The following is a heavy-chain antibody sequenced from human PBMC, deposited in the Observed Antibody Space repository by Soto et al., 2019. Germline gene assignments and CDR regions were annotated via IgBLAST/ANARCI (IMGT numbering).Heavy chain of an antibody. Sequence: QVQLVQSGAEVKKPGASVKVSCKASGYTFTSYGISWVRQAPGQGLEWMGWITAYNGNTNYAQKLQGRVTMNTDTPTSTAFMERRSLRSDGTAAYYCASEDIALVPAAWRGMDDWGQGTTVTVSS. J-gene: IGHJ6*02. CDR2: ITAYNGNT. V-gene: IGHV1-18*01. CDR1: GYTFTSYG. D-gene: IGHD2-2*01. CDR3: ASEDIALVPAAWRGMDD.